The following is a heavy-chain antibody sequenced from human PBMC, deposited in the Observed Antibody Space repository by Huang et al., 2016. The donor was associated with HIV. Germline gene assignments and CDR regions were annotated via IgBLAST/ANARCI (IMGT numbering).Heavy chain of an antibody. CDR1: GFRFDDYA. CDR2: IRSKAYGGTT. V-gene: IGHV3-49*03. D-gene: IGHD3-9*01. Sequence: ELQLVESGGGLVQPGRSLRLSCPASGFRFDDYAWSWFVQAQGKGLEWVGFIRSKAYGGTTEYAASVKGNFTISRDDSKTIAYLQMNSLKTEDTAVYYCSRGLTKPLFAFDIWGQGTVVTVSS. J-gene: IGHJ3*02. CDR3: SRGLTKPLFAFDI.